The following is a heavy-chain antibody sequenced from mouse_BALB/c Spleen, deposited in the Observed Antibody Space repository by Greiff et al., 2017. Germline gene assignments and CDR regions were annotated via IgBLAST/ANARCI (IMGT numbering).Heavy chain of an antibody. V-gene: IGHV5-12-2*01. CDR2: ISNGGGST. CDR1: GFTFSSYT. CDR3: ARHWNGNYVNYAMDY. D-gene: IGHD2-1*01. J-gene: IGHJ4*01. Sequence: EVHLVESGGGLVQPGGSLKLSCAASGFTFSSYTMSWVRQTPEKRLEWVAYISNGGGSTYYPDTVKGRFTISRDNAKNTLYLQMSSLKSEDTAMYYWARHWNGNYVNYAMDYWGQGTSVTVSS.